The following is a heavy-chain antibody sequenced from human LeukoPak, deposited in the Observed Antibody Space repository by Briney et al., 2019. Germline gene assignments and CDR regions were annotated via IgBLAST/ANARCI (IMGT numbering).Heavy chain of an antibody. CDR3: ATRVSGRYVTLNWNEEDF. CDR1: GYTFTSYD. J-gene: IGHJ4*02. CDR2: MNPNSGNT. Sequence: ASVKVSCKASGYTFTSYDINWVRQATGQGLGWMGWMNPNSGNTGYAQKFQGRVTMTRNTSISTAYMELSSLRSEDTAVYYCATRVSGRYVTLNWNEEDFWGQGTLVTVSS. V-gene: IGHV1-8*01. D-gene: IGHD1-1*01.